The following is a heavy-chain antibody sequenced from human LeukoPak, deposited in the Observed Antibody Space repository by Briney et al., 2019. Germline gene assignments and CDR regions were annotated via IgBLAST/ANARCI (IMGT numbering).Heavy chain of an antibody. CDR2: IIPIFGTA. CDR1: GGTFSSYA. CDR3: ARDYYDSSGKDDY. D-gene: IGHD3-22*01. J-gene: IGHJ4*02. Sequence: SVKVSCKASGGTFSSYAISWVRHAPGQGLEWMGGIIPIFGTANYAQKFQGRVTITTDESTSTAYMELSSLRSEDTAVYYCARDYYDSSGKDDYWGQGTLVTVSS. V-gene: IGHV1-69*05.